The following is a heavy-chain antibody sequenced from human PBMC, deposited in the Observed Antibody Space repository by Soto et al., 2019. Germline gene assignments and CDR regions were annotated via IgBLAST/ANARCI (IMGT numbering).Heavy chain of an antibody. Sequence: GSLRLSCAASGFTFSSYSMNWVRQAPGKGLEWVSYISSSSSTIYYADSVKGRFTISRDNAKNSLYLQMNSLRDEDTAVYYCAREPPLTGPNYYYYGMDVWGQGTTVTVAS. CDR1: GFTFSSYS. D-gene: IGHD2-8*02. CDR3: AREPPLTGPNYYYYGMDV. V-gene: IGHV3-48*02. CDR2: ISSSSSTI. J-gene: IGHJ6*02.